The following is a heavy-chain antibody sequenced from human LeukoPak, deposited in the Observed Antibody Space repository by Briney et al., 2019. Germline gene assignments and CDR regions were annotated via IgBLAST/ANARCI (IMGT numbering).Heavy chain of an antibody. D-gene: IGHD3-3*01. CDR3: ASRYYDFWSGTLGY. CDR2: IYYSGST. V-gene: IGHV4-39*01. CDR1: GGSISSSSYY. Sequence: PSETLSLTCTASGGSISSSSYYWGWIRQPPGKGLEWIGSIYYSGSTYYNPSLKSRVTISVDTSKNQFSLKLSSVTAADTAVYYCASRYYDFWSGTLGYWGQGTLVTVSS. J-gene: IGHJ4*02.